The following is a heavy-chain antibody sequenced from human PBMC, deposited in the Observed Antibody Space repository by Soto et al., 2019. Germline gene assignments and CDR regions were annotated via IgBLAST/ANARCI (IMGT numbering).Heavy chain of an antibody. V-gene: IGHV7-4-1*01. Sequence: QVQLVQSGSELKKPGASAKVSCKASGYTFTSYAMNWVRQAPGQGLEWMGWINTNTGNPTYAQGFTGRFVFSLDTSVSTAYLQICSLKAEDTAVYYCARDLNILTGYYRYYYYGMDVWGQGTTVTVSS. D-gene: IGHD3-9*01. CDR1: GYTFTSYA. J-gene: IGHJ6*02. CDR2: INTNTGNP. CDR3: ARDLNILTGYYRYYYYGMDV.